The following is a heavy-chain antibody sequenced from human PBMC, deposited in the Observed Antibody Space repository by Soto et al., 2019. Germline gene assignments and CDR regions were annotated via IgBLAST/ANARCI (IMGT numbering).Heavy chain of an antibody. V-gene: IGHV3-30-3*01. CDR3: ARVVGGYSYGPFDY. D-gene: IGHD5-18*01. Sequence: GGSLRLSCAASGFTFSSYAMHWVRQAPGKGLEWVAVISYDGSNKYYADSVKGRFTISRDNSKNTLYLQMNSLRAEDTAVYYCARVVGGYSYGPFDYWGQGTLVTVSS. J-gene: IGHJ4*02. CDR1: GFTFSSYA. CDR2: ISYDGSNK.